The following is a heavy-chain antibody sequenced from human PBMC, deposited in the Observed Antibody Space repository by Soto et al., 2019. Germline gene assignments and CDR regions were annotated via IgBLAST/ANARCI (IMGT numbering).Heavy chain of an antibody. CDR3: ASIAAYDSRSSPLYYLDY. CDR2: IYHSGST. J-gene: IGHJ4*02. V-gene: IGHV4-31*03. Sequence: SETMSLTCTVCGGSITSAGYFWSWIRQHPGKGLEWIGYIYHSGSTYYNPSVMSRLTISVDTSKNRLSLKLSSVTAADTAVYYCASIAAYDSRSSPLYYLDYWGQGTLVTVSS. CDR1: GGSITSAGYF. D-gene: IGHD3-22*01.